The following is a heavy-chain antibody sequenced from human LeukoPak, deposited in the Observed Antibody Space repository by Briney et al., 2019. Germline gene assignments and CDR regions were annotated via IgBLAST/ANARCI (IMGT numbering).Heavy chain of an antibody. D-gene: IGHD3-10*01. Sequence: SETLSLTCTVSGGSISSSYSYWGWIRQPPGKGLEWIGNIYYSGSTYYNPSLKSRVTISVDTSKNHFSLKLNSVTAADTAVYYCAKPSNYYVSATDAFDFWGQGTMVTVSS. CDR1: GGSISSSYSY. CDR2: IYYSGST. V-gene: IGHV4-39*07. CDR3: AKPSNYYVSATDAFDF. J-gene: IGHJ3*01.